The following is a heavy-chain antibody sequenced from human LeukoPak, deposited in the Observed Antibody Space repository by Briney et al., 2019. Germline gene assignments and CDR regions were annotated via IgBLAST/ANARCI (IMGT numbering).Heavy chain of an antibody. V-gene: IGHV3-23*01. CDR2: VSGSDGST. CDR1: GFTFSAYA. Sequence: PGGSLRLSCAASGFTFSAYAMSWVRQAPGKGLEWVSTVSGSDGSTYYADTVKGRLTISRDSSKNTLYLQTNSLRAEDTAVYYCAKDWYGYNPDWGQGTLVTVSS. J-gene: IGHJ4*02. D-gene: IGHD5-24*01. CDR3: AKDWYGYNPD.